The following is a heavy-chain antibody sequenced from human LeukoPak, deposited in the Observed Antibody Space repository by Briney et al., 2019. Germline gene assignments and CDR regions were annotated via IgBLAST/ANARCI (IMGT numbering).Heavy chain of an antibody. CDR2: ISSSGSTI. V-gene: IGHV3-48*03. J-gene: IGHJ4*02. D-gene: IGHD6-19*01. CDR1: GFTFSSYE. Sequence: GGSLRLSCAASGFTFSSYEMNWVRQAPGKGLEWVSYISSSGSTIYYADSVKGRFTISRDNAKNLLYLQMNSLRAEDTAVYYCATQHYTNGWYYFDDWGQGTLVTVSS. CDR3: ATQHYTNGWYYFDD.